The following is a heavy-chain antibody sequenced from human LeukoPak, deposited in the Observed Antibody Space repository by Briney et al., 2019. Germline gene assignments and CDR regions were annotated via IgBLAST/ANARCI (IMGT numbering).Heavy chain of an antibody. CDR3: ARQPQPYSGRPWYFDL. CDR2: MSRNGSTI. D-gene: IGHD1-26*01. Sequence: GGSLRLSCAASGFTFSSYEMNWVRQAPGKGLEWVSYMSRNGSTIYYADSLKGRFTISRDNAKNSLYLQMNSLRAEDTAVYYCARQPQPYSGRPWYFDLWGRGTLVTVSS. CDR1: GFTFSSYE. J-gene: IGHJ2*01. V-gene: IGHV3-48*03.